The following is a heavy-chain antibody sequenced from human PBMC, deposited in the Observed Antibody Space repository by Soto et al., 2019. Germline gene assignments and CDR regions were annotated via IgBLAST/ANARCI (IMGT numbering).Heavy chain of an antibody. J-gene: IGHJ3*02. V-gene: IGHV1-3*01. CDR3: AKLAERTTISAFHI. CDR2: INAGNGNT. CDR1: GYTFTSYA. Sequence: QVQLVQSGAEVKKPGASVKVSCKASGYTFTSYAMHWVRQAPGQRLEWMGWINAGNGNTKYSQKFQGRVTITRDTSASTAYMELSSLRSEDTAVYYCAKLAERTTISAFHIWGQGTMVTVSS. D-gene: IGHD1-7*01.